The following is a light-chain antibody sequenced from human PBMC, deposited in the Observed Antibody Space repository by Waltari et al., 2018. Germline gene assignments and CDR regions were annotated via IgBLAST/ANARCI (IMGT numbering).Light chain of an antibody. CDR2: EVN. CDR3: SSYAHSDKAL. Sequence: QSALTQPPSASGSPGQSVPISCTGTSGDVATFDYVSWYQQQPGKAPKLIIYEVNKRPSGVPDRFSGSKSGTTASLTISGLRAEDEADFYCSSYAHSDKALFGGGTRVSV. J-gene: IGLJ1*01. V-gene: IGLV2-8*01. CDR1: SGDVATFDY.